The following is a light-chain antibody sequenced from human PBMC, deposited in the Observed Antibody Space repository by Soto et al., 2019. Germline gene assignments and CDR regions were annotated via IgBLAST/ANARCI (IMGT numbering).Light chain of an antibody. Sequence: QSVLTQPASVSGSPGQSITISCTGTSSDVGGYNYVSWYQQHPGKAPKLMIFEVSSRPSGVSYRFSGSKSDNTASLTISGLQAEDEADYYCSSYTSSSTLYVFGSGTKVTVL. CDR3: SSYTSSSTLYV. J-gene: IGLJ1*01. CDR1: SSDVGGYNY. V-gene: IGLV2-14*01. CDR2: EVS.